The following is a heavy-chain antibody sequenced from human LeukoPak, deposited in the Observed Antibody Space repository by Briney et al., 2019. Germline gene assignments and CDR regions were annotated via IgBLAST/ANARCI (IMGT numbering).Heavy chain of an antibody. CDR3: ARRSMVQHLDV. J-gene: IGHJ6*04. Sequence: PSVKVSCKASGYTFTSYYMHWVRQAPGQGLEWMGWINTNTGNPTYAQGFTGRFVFSLDTSVSTAYLQISSLKTEDTAVYYCARRSMVQHLDVWGKGTTVTVSS. CDR1: GYTFTSYY. D-gene: IGHD3-10*01. V-gene: IGHV7-4-1*02. CDR2: INTNTGNP.